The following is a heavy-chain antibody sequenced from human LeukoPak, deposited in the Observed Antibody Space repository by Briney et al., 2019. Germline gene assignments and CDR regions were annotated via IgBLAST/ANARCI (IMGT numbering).Heavy chain of an antibody. D-gene: IGHD3-22*01. CDR3: ARENYYDTGGYYIVSGFDL. CDR1: GFTFSSNW. CDR2: IDQDGSDK. V-gene: IGHV3-7*01. J-gene: IGHJ3*01. Sequence: GGSLRLSCAASGFTFSSNWMNWVRQAPGQGLEWVANIDQDGSDKYYADSVRGRFTISRDNAKNSLFLEMDSLRAEDTAVYYCARENYYDTGGYYIVSGFDLWGQGTMVTVSS.